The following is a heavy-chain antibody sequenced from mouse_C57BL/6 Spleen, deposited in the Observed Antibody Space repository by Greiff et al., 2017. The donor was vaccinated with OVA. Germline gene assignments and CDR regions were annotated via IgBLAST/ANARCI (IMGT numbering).Heavy chain of an antibody. D-gene: IGHD4-1*01. CDR3: ARLGLGPDFDY. CDR2: IDPSDSET. Sequence: QVQLLQPGAELVRPGSSVKLSCKASGYTFTSYWMHWVKQRPIQGLEWIGNIDPSDSETHYNQKFKDKATLTVDKSSSTAYMQLSSLTSEDSAVYYCARLGLGPDFDYWGQGTTLTVSS. CDR1: GYTFTSYW. J-gene: IGHJ2*01. V-gene: IGHV1-52*01.